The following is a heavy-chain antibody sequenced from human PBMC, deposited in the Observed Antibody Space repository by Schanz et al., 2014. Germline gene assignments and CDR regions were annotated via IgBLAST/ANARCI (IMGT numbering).Heavy chain of an antibody. J-gene: IGHJ4*02. CDR2: INPSSGTT. V-gene: IGHV1-46*03. CDR3: ARGGFVDSTSFDS. D-gene: IGHD2-2*01. CDR1: GYTFTSYD. Sequence: QVQLVQSGAEVKKPGASVRLSCEASGYTFTSYDINWVRQAPGQGLEWMGKINPSSGTTRIAQNFQGRLTVTRDTSTSTVNMELSSLRSEDTAVYYCARGGFVDSTSFDSWGQGTLVTVSS.